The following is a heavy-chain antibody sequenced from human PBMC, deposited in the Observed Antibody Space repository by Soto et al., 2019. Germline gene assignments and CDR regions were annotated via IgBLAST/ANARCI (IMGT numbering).Heavy chain of an antibody. J-gene: IGHJ6*02. CDR1: GYTFTNYW. V-gene: IGHV5-51*01. CDR2: IYPGDSNT. Sequence: PGESLKISCKGSGYTFTNYWIDWLRQMPGKVLEWMGIIYPGDSNTKYRPSFQGKVTISADKSTSIVFLQWSTLKASDTAMYYCARHLGSTGYYSAMHVWGQGTTVTVSS. D-gene: IGHD6-13*01. CDR3: ARHLGSTGYYSAMHV.